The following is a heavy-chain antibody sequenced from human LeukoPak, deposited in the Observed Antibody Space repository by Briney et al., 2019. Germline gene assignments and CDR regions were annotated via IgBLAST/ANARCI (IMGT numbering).Heavy chain of an antibody. D-gene: IGHD4-23*01. J-gene: IGHJ4*02. CDR2: ISSSGSTI. Sequence: GGSLRLSCAASGFTFSDYYMSWIRQAPGKGLEWVSYISSSGSTIYYADSVKGRFTISRDNAKNSLYLQMNSLRAEDTAVYYCARVPRYGGNSPLLDYWGQGTLVTVSS. CDR3: ARVPRYGGNSPLLDY. V-gene: IGHV3-11*04. CDR1: GFTFSDYY.